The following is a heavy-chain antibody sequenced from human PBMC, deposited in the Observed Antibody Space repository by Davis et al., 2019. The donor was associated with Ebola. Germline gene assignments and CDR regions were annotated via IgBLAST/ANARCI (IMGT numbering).Heavy chain of an antibody. D-gene: IGHD3-10*01. V-gene: IGHV1-8*02. CDR1: GYTFTGYY. J-gene: IGHJ4*02. CDR2: ISAYNGNT. CDR3: ARYTMVRGVVIWVFDY. Sequence: ASVKVSCKASGYTFTGYYIHWVRQAPGQGLEWMGWISAYNGNTNYAQKLQGRVTMTRNTSISTAYMELSSLRSEDTAVYYCARYTMVRGVVIWVFDYWGQGTLVTVSS.